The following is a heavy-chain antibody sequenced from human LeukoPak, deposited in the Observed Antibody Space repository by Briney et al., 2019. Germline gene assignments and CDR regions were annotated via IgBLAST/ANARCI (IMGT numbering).Heavy chain of an antibody. V-gene: IGHV3-23*01. CDR1: GFTFSSYA. Sequence: PGGSLRLSCAASGFTFSSYAMSWVRQAPGKGLEWVSAVSGSGRSTYYADSVKGRFTISRDNSKNTLSLRMNSLRAEDTAVYYCAKDGGDYDILTGYSYDAFDVWGQGTMVTVSS. CDR3: AKDGGDYDILTGYSYDAFDV. CDR2: VSGSGRST. J-gene: IGHJ3*01. D-gene: IGHD3-9*01.